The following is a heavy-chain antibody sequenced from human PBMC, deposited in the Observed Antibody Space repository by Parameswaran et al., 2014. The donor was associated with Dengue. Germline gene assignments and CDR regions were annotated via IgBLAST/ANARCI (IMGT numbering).Heavy chain of an antibody. Sequence: WIRQPPGKGLEWVSSISGSGGSTYYADSVKGRFTISRDNSKNTLYLQVNSLRAEDTAVYYCAKAHSGYFFDYWGQGTLVTVSS. CDR3: AKAHSGYFFDY. J-gene: IGHJ4*02. V-gene: IGHV3-23*01. D-gene: IGHD5-12*01. CDR2: ISGSGGST.